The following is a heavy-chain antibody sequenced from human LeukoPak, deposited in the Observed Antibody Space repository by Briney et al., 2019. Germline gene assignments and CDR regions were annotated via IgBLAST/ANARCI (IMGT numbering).Heavy chain of an antibody. CDR1: GFTFSNYA. CDR3: AKVATPDYYYDSSGYYWGEPFDY. V-gene: IGHV3-23*01. CDR2: ISGSGGST. J-gene: IGHJ4*02. Sequence: GGSLRLSCAASGFTFSNYAMSWVRQAPGKGLEWVSAISGSGGSTYYADSVKGRFTISRDNSKNTLYLQMNSLRAEDTAVYYCAKVATPDYYYDSSGYYWGEPFDYWGQGTLVTVSS. D-gene: IGHD3-22*01.